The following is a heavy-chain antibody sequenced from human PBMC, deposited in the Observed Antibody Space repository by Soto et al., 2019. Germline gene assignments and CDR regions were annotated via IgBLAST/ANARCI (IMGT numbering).Heavy chain of an antibody. CDR2: TSSSGSTI. V-gene: IGHV3-11*01. D-gene: IGHD3-10*01. Sequence: QVQLVESGGGLVKPGGSLRLSCAASGFTFSHYYMSWIRQAPGKGLEWVSYTSSSGSTIYYADSVKGRFTISRDNAKDSLYLQMNSLRAEDTDVYYCARYQTYYYAYFDYGGQGTLGNVSS. CDR1: GFTFSHYY. J-gene: IGHJ4*02. CDR3: ARYQTYYYAYFDY.